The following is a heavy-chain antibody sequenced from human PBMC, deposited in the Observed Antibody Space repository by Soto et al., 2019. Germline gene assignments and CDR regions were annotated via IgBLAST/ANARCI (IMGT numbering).Heavy chain of an antibody. V-gene: IGHV1-69*13. J-gene: IGHJ4*02. CDR2: IIPIFGTA. Sequence: SVKVSCKASGGTFSSYAISWVRQAPGQGLEWMGGIIPIFGTANYAQKFQGRVTITADESTSTAYMELSSLRSEDTAVYYCARVPDTTYYYDSSGYYYFDYWGQGTLVTAPQ. D-gene: IGHD3-22*01. CDR3: ARVPDTTYYYDSSGYYYFDY. CDR1: GGTFSSYA.